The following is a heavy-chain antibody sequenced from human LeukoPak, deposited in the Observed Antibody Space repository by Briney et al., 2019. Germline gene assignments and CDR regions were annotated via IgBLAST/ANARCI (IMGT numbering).Heavy chain of an antibody. CDR1: GFSFISYW. V-gene: IGHV3-7*01. D-gene: IGHD1-1*01. CDR3: AGCAGNSCYFDY. CDR2: IKQDGSAK. Sequence: GGSLRLSCAASGFSFISYWMRWVRQARGKGLEWVANIKQDGSAKNYVDSVKGRFTISRDNAKNSLYLQLNSLRAEDTAVYYCAGCAGNSCYFDYWGQGTLVIVSS. J-gene: IGHJ4*02.